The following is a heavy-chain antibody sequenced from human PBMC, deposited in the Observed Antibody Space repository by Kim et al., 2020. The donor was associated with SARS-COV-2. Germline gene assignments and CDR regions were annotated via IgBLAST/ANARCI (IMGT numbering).Heavy chain of an antibody. Sequence: SETLSLTCTVSAGSTTSRAYYWSWIRQHPGKGLEWIGYIYYSGSTYYNPSLKSRVTISVDTSKNQFSLKLISVTAADTAVYYCARWLGSDERADGHCSSGSCYYFDYWGQGTLVTVSS. CDR2: IYYSGST. J-gene: IGHJ4*02. D-gene: IGHD2-15*01. V-gene: IGHV4-31*03. CDR1: AGSTTSRAYY. CDR3: ARWLGSDERADGHCSSGSCYYFDY.